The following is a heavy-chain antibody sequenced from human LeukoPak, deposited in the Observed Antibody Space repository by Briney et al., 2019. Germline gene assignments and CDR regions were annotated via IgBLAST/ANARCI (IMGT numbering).Heavy chain of an antibody. J-gene: IGHJ4*02. D-gene: IGHD3-3*01. V-gene: IGHV3-30*02. CDR1: GFTFSSYG. Sequence: GGSLRLSCAASGFTFSSYGMHWVRQAPGKGLEWVAFIRCDGSNKYYADSVKGRFTISRDNSKNTLYLQMNSLRAEDTAVYYCAKDRIDFWSGYYGYWGQGTLVTVSS. CDR2: IRCDGSNK. CDR3: AKDRIDFWSGYYGY.